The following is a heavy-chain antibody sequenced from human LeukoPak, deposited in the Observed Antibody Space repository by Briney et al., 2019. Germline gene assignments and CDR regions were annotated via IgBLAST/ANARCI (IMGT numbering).Heavy chain of an antibody. CDR1: GGSISSGGYY. V-gene: IGHV4-30-2*01. Sequence: PSQTLSLTCTVSGGSISSGGYYWSWIRQPPGKGLEWIGYIYHSGSTYYNPSLKSRVTISVDRSKNQFSLKLSSVTAADTAVYYCARGGEDTATSLDYWGQGTLVTVSS. CDR2: IYHSGST. J-gene: IGHJ4*02. CDR3: ARGGEDTATSLDY. D-gene: IGHD5-18*01.